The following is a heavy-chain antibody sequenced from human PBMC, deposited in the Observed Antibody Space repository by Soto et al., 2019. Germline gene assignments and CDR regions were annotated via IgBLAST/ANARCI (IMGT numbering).Heavy chain of an antibody. CDR1: GGSISSYY. V-gene: IGHV4-59*01. CDR3: ATLWSFSSGWSHGGY. J-gene: IGHJ4*02. Sequence: SETLSLTCTVSGGSISSYYWSWIRQPPGKGLEWIGYIYYSGSTNYNPSLKSRVTISVDTSKNQFSLKLSSVTAADTAVYYCATLWSFSSGWSHGGYWGQGTLVTVSS. D-gene: IGHD6-19*01. CDR2: IYYSGST.